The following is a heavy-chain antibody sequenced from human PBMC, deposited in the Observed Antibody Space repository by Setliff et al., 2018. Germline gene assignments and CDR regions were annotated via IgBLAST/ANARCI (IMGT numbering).Heavy chain of an antibody. J-gene: IGHJ4*02. D-gene: IGHD6-13*01. CDR2: IIPVFGTR. Sequence: SVKVSCKTSGGTFSSNGFSWVRQAPGQGLEWMGGIIPVFGTRNYAQKFQGRVTFTADDSATTTYMELSSLTSEDTAIYYCARNMGMGQRDYFDYWGRGTLVTVSS. V-gene: IGHV1-69*13. CDR3: ARNMGMGQRDYFDY. CDR1: GGTFSSNG.